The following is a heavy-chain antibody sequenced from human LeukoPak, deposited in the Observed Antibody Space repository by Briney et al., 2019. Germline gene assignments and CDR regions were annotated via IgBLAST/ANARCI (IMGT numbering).Heavy chain of an antibody. Sequence: PGRSLRLSCAASGFTFSSYAMHWVRQAPGKGLEWVAVISYDGSNKYYADSVKGRFTISRDNSKNTLYLQMNSLRAEDTAVYYCARSTTLLLWFGELYNYGMDVWGQGTTATVSS. CDR3: ARSTTLLLWFGELYNYGMDV. D-gene: IGHD3-10*01. J-gene: IGHJ6*02. CDR2: ISYDGSNK. V-gene: IGHV3-30*04. CDR1: GFTFSSYA.